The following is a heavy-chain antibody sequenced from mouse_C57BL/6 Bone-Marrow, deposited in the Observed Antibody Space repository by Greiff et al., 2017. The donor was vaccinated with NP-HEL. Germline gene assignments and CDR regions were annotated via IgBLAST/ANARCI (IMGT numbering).Heavy chain of an antibody. D-gene: IGHD2-3*01. CDR3: ARHAYDCYYVGARDY. CDR1: EYEFPSHD. Sequence: DVKLVESGGGLVQPGESLKLSCESNEYEFPSHDMSWVRKTPEKRLELVAAINSDGGSTYYPDTMERRFIISRDNTNKTLYLQMSSLRSEDTALYYCARHAYDCYYVGARDYWGQGTSVTVSS. CDR2: INSDGGST. J-gene: IGHJ4*01. V-gene: IGHV5-2*01.